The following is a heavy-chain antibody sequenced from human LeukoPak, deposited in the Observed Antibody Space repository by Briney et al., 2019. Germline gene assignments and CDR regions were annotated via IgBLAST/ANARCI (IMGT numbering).Heavy chain of an antibody. Sequence: GGSLRLSCAASGFTFSSYAMSWVRQAPGKGLEWVSAISGSGGSTYYADSVKGRFTISRDNSKNTLYLQMNSLRAEDTAVYDCAKVPLKYNWNDGWNWFDPWGQGTLVTVSS. D-gene: IGHD1-20*01. CDR1: GFTFSSYA. V-gene: IGHV3-23*01. CDR3: AKVPLKYNWNDGWNWFDP. J-gene: IGHJ5*02. CDR2: ISGSGGST.